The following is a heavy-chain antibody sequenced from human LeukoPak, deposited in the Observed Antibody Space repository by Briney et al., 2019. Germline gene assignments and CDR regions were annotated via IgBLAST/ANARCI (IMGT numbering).Heavy chain of an antibody. J-gene: IGHJ3*02. V-gene: IGHV1-69*13. Sequence: SVKVSCKTSGGAFSSYAFSWVRQAPGQGLEWMGRIIPVFGTSNYAQKFQGRVTITADESTRTAYMELSSLRSEDTAVYYCARVVPAAPGDAFDIWGQGTMVTVSS. D-gene: IGHD2-2*01. CDR1: GGAFSSYA. CDR3: ARVVPAAPGDAFDI. CDR2: IIPVFGTS.